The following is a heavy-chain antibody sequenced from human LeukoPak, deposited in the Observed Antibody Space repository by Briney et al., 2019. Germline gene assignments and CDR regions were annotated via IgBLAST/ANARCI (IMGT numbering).Heavy chain of an antibody. V-gene: IGHV1-2*02. CDR1: GYTFTGYY. J-gene: IGHJ4*02. CDR2: INPNRVRT. CDR3: ARAEVATYYYDSNGLTGEFDY. Sequence: ASVKVSCNASGYTFTGYYTHWVRHATGQGLEWMGWINPNRVRTNYAPKFQGRVTMPGDTSAGTVYMAVSRLRSKVTAVDSCARAEVATYYYDSNGLTGEFDYWGQGTLVTVSS. D-gene: IGHD3-22*01.